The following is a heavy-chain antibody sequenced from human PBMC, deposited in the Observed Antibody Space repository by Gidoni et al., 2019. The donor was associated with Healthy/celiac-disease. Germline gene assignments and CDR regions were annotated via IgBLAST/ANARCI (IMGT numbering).Heavy chain of an antibody. V-gene: IGHV1-69*04. CDR2: IIPILGIA. CDR1: GGTFSSYA. Sequence: QVQLVQSGAEVKKPGSSVKVSCKASGGTFSSYAISWVRQGPGQGLEWMGRIIPILGIANYAQKFQGRVTITADKSTSTAYMELSSLRSEDTAVYYCARGGYSGYDYSYWGQGTLVTVSS. J-gene: IGHJ4*02. D-gene: IGHD5-12*01. CDR3: ARGGYSGYDYSY.